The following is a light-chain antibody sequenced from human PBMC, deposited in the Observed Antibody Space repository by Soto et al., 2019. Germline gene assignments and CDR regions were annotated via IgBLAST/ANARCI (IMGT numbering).Light chain of an antibody. J-gene: IGKJ5*01. CDR1: QSVSSN. V-gene: IGKV3-11*01. CDR2: DTS. Sequence: VVLTQSPATLSVSPGERATLSCRASQSVSSNLAWYQQKPGQAPRLLIYDTSIRATGIPARFSGSGSGTDFTLTISSLEPEDFAVYYCQQRNSWPPTFTFGQGTRLEIK. CDR3: QQRNSWPPTFT.